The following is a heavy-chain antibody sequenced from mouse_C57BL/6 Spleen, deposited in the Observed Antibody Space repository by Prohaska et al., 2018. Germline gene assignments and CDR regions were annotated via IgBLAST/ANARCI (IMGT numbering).Heavy chain of an antibody. CDR3: AGAARDYAMDY. CDR2: IYPGDGDT. J-gene: IGHJ4*01. V-gene: IGHV1S56*01. D-gene: IGHD3-1*01. CDR1: GYSFTSYY. Sequence: LKISCKASGYSFTSYYIHWVKQRPGQGLEWIGWIYPGDGDTNYNGKFKGKATLTADKSSSTAYMQRSSLTSEDSAVYFCAGAARDYAMDYWGQGTSVTVSS.